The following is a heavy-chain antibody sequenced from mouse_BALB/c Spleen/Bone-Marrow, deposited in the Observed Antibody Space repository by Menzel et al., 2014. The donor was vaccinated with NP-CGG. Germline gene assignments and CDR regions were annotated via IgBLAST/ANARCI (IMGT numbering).Heavy chain of an antibody. D-gene: IGHD2-4*01. CDR1: GYTFTSYV. V-gene: IGHV1-14*01. Sequence: LVESGPELVKPGASVKMSCKASGYTFTSYVMHWVKRKPGQGLEWIGYINPYNDGTKYNEKFKGKATLTSDKSSSTAYMELSSLTSEDSAVYYCTRGVYYDYDEGAMDYWGQGSSVTDSS. CDR2: INPYNDGT. J-gene: IGHJ4*01. CDR3: TRGVYYDYDEGAMDY.